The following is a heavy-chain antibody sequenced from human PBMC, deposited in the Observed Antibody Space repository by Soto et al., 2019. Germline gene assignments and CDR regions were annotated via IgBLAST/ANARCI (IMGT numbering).Heavy chain of an antibody. Sequence: SVKVSCKASGGTFSSYAISWVRQAPGQGLEWMGGIIPIFGTANYAQKFQGRVTITADESTSTAYMELSSLRSEDTAVYYCERALEYSSSSRYYYGMDVCGQGTTVTVSS. CDR2: IIPIFGTA. CDR3: ERALEYSSSSRYYYGMDV. J-gene: IGHJ6*02. CDR1: GGTFSSYA. V-gene: IGHV1-69*13. D-gene: IGHD6-6*01.